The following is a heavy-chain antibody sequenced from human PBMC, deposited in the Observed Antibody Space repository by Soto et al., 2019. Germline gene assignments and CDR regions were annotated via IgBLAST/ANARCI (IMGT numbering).Heavy chain of an antibody. CDR2: IYWDDDK. Sequence: QITLKESGPTRVKPTQTLALTCTFSGFSLTTSGVGVGWIRKTPGKALEWLAVIYWDDDKRYNPSLKNRLTITKDTSKNQVVLIMADMDPVDTATYFCAHSGWYYFDYWGQGTLVTVSS. V-gene: IGHV2-5*02. J-gene: IGHJ4*02. CDR1: GFSLTTSGVG. CDR3: AHSGWYYFDY. D-gene: IGHD6-19*01.